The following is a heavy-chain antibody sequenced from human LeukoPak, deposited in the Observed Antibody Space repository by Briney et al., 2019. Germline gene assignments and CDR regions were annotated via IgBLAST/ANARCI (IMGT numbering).Heavy chain of an antibody. Sequence: PSETLSLTCTVSGGSISSYYWSWIRQPPGKGLEWIGYIYYSGSTNYNPSLKSRVTISLDTSKNQISLKLTSVTAADTAVYYCARLVRSGSYPYYFDYWGQGTLVTVSS. V-gene: IGHV4-59*01. CDR3: ARLVRSGSYPYYFDY. D-gene: IGHD1-26*01. CDR1: GGSISSYY. CDR2: IYYSGST. J-gene: IGHJ4*02.